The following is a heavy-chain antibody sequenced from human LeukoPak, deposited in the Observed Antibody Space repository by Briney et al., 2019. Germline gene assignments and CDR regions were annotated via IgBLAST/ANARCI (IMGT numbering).Heavy chain of an antibody. CDR1: GGSIRSSYYY. CDR2: IYYTRST. J-gene: IGHJ4*02. V-gene: IGHV4-39*01. D-gene: IGHD5-12*01. Sequence: SETLSLTCTVSGGSIRSSYYYWGWIRQPPGKGLEWIGSIYYTRSTYYNPSLKSRVTISVDTSKNQFSLKLTSVTAADTAVYYCARRPYSGYAYYFDYWGQGTLVTVSS. CDR3: ARRPYSGYAYYFDY.